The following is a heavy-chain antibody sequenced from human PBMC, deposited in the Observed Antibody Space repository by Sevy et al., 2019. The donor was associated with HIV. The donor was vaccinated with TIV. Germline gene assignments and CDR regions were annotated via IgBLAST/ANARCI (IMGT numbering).Heavy chain of an antibody. D-gene: IGHD4-17*01. CDR1: GLTFSDYY. CDR3: ARDHVKDGDLGDYYYYAMDV. J-gene: IGHJ6*02. CDR2: ISGSGSTI. Sequence: GGSLRLSCAASGLTFSDYYMSWIRQAPGKGLEWISYISGSGSTIYNADSVKGRFTISRDNAKNSLYLQMNSLRAEDTAVYYCARDHVKDGDLGDYYYYAMDVWGQGTTVTVSS. V-gene: IGHV3-11*01.